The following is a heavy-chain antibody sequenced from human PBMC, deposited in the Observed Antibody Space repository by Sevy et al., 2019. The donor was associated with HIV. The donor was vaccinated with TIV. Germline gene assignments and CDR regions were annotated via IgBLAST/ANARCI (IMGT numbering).Heavy chain of an antibody. Sequence: ASVKVSCKASGYTFTNYGISWVRQAPGQGLEWMGWIRTHNGDTNYAQKLQGRVTMTTDTSTSKDYMGLRSLRSDDTAVYYCARRIYYDSSAYYWWFDPWGQGTLVTVSS. D-gene: IGHD3-22*01. J-gene: IGHJ5*02. CDR2: IRTHNGDT. V-gene: IGHV1-18*01. CDR3: ARRIYYDSSAYYWWFDP. CDR1: GYTFTNYG.